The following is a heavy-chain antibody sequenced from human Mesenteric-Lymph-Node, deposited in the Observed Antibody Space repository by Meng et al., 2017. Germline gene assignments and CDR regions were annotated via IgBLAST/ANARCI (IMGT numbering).Heavy chain of an antibody. J-gene: IGHJ4*02. CDR1: GDIVSSNSAA. D-gene: IGHD4-23*01. Sequence: QVQLQQSGPGLVKPLQTLSLTCAISGDIVSSNSAAWHWIRQSPSRGLEWLGRTYYRSKWYHEYAVSVKSRITISPDTPKNQFSLQLNSMTPEDTAVYYCARGINGGCGDWGQGTLVTVSS. CDR3: ARGINGGCGD. CDR2: TYYRSKWYH. V-gene: IGHV6-1*01.